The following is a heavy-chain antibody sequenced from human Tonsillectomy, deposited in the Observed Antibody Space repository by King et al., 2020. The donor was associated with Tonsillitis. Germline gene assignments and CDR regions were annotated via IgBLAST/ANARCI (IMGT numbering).Heavy chain of an antibody. CDR3: ARADSSGPLFDY. CDR1: GGSFSGYY. D-gene: IGHD3-22*01. CDR2: INHSGST. Sequence: VQLQQWGAGLLKPSETLSLTCAVYGGSFSGYYWSWIRQPPGKGLEWIGEINHSGSTNYNPSLKSRVTISVDTSKNQFSLKLSSVTAADTAVYYCARADSSGPLFDYWGQGTLVTVSS. V-gene: IGHV4-34*01. J-gene: IGHJ4*02.